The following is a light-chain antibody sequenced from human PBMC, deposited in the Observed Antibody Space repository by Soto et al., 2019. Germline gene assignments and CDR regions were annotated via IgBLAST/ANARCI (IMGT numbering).Light chain of an antibody. J-gene: IGLJ3*02. CDR2: SNN. CDR1: SSNIGSNT. V-gene: IGLV1-44*01. CDR3: AAWDDSLNGWV. Sequence: QSVLTQPPSASGTPGQRVTISCSGSSSNIGSNTVNWFQQLPGMAPKLLIYSNNQRPSGVPDRFSGSKSGSSASLAMSGLQSEDEADYYCAAWDDSLNGWVFGGGTKLTVL.